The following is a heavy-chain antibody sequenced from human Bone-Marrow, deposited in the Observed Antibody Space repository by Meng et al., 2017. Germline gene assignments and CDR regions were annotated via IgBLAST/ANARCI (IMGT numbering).Heavy chain of an antibody. CDR2: INHSGST. J-gene: IGHJ4*02. D-gene: IGHD5-24*01. CDR3: ARVGGGRDGYFDY. Sequence: SETLSLTCAVSGYSISSGYYWGWIRQPPGKGLDWIGEINHSGSTNYNPSLKSRVTISVDTSKNQFSLKLSSVTAADTAVYYYARVGGGRDGYFDYWGQGTLVTVSS. V-gene: IGHV4-38-2*01. CDR1: GYSISSGYY.